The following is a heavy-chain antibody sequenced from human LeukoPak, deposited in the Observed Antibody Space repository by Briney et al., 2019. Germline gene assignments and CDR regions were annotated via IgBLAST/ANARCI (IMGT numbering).Heavy chain of an antibody. CDR1: GSTFSSYA. J-gene: IGHJ4*02. CDR3: AKEEYYYDSSGPFDY. Sequence: GGSLRLSCAASGSTFSSYAMSWVRQAPGKGLEWVSAISGSGGSTYYADSVKGRFTISRDNSKNTLYLQMNSLRAEDTAVYYCAKEEYYYDSSGPFDYWGQGTLVTVSS. D-gene: IGHD3-22*01. CDR2: ISGSGGST. V-gene: IGHV3-23*01.